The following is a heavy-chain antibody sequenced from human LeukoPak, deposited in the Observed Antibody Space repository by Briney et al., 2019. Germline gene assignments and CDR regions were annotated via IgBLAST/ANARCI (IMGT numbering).Heavy chain of an antibody. Sequence: PGGSLRLSCAASGFTFSDYEMNWVRQAPGKGLEWGSYISNSGSIIYYADSVKGRFTISRDNAKNSLYLQMNSLRAEDTAVYYCARVMEYYYYYMDVWGKGTTVTISS. J-gene: IGHJ6*03. CDR1: GFTFSDYE. CDR2: ISNSGSII. D-gene: IGHD3-10*01. V-gene: IGHV3-48*03. CDR3: ARVMEYYYYYMDV.